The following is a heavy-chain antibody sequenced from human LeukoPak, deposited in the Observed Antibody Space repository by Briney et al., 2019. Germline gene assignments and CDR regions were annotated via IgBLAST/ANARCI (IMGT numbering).Heavy chain of an antibody. CDR2: IYYSGST. J-gene: IGHJ5*02. D-gene: IGHD6-13*01. V-gene: IGHV4-39*07. Sequence: SETLSLTCTVSGGSISSSSYYWGWIRQPPGKGLEWIGSIYYSGSTYYNPSLKSRVTISVDTSKNQFSLKLSSVTAADTAVYYCARAWGIAAAEGGWFDPWGQGTLVTVSS. CDR1: GGSISSSSYY. CDR3: ARAWGIAAAEGGWFDP.